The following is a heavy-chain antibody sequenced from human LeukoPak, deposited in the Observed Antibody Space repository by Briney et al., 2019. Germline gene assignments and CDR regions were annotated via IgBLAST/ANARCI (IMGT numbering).Heavy chain of an antibody. CDR1: GDTFSSYA. J-gene: IGHJ4*02. CDR3: ASGNYSLIYFDY. Sequence: GASVKVSCKASGDTFSSYAISWVRQAPGEGREWMGRIIPIFGTANYAQKFQGRVTITTDESTSTAYMELSSLRSEDTAVYYCASGNYSLIYFDYWGQGTLVTVSS. CDR2: IIPIFGTA. D-gene: IGHD1-26*01. V-gene: IGHV1-69*05.